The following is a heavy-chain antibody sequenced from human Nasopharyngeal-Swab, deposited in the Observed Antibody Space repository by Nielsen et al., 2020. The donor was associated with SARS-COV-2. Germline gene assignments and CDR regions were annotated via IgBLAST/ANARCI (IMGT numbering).Heavy chain of an antibody. CDR3: TRGSLRTAPDC. CDR1: GASISSDY. J-gene: IGHJ4*02. Sequence: GSLRLSCAVSGASISSDYWGWIRQPPGKGLEWIGCVSYSGRTDYNPSLKSRVTISMDTSKKHFSLVLSSLTAADTALYYCTRGSLRTAPDCWGQGTLVTVSS. V-gene: IGHV4-59*12. D-gene: IGHD4-17*01. CDR2: VSYSGRT.